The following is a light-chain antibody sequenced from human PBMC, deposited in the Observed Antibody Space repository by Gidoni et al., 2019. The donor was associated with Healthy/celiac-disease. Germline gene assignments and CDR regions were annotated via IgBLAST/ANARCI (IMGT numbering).Light chain of an antibody. CDR2: GAS. J-gene: IGKJ1*01. CDR3: QQYNNWPPWT. V-gene: IGKV3-15*01. Sequence: EIDMTQSPATLSVSPGERDTLSCRPSQSVSSNLSWYQQKPGQAPRLLIYGASTRATGIPARFSGSGSGTEFTLTISSLQSEDFAVYYCQQYNNWPPWTFGQGTKVEIK. CDR1: QSVSSN.